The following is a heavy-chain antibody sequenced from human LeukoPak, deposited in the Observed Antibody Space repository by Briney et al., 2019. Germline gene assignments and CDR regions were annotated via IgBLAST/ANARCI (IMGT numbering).Heavy chain of an antibody. V-gene: IGHV3-23*01. J-gene: IGHJ6*03. CDR1: GFTFSSYA. D-gene: IGHD3-3*01. CDR2: ISGSGGST. Sequence: PGGSLRLSCAASGFTFSSYAMSWVRQAPGKGLEWVSAISGSGGSTYYADSVKGRFTISRDNSKNTLYLQMNSLRAEDTAVYYCAKNDFWSGYPLYYYYYYMDVWGKGTTVTVSS. CDR3: AKNDFWSGYPLYYYYYYMDV.